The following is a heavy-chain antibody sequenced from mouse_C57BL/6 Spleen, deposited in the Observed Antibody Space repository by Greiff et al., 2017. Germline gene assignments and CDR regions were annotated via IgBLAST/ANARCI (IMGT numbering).Heavy chain of an antibody. V-gene: IGHV1-87*01. D-gene: IGHD2-4*01. CDR1: YTFFRRVH. J-gene: IGHJ3*01. Sequence: VQLQQPGPELARPWASVKISCQAFYTFFRRVHFAIRDTNYWMQWVKQRPGQGLGWIGAIYHGNGDTSYNQKFKGKATFTADKTSCTAYRKLSSLTSGVSAVYYCASLYDYAWFAYWGQGTLVTVSA. CDR3: SGVSAVYYCASLYDYAWFAY. CDR2: GQGLGWIG.